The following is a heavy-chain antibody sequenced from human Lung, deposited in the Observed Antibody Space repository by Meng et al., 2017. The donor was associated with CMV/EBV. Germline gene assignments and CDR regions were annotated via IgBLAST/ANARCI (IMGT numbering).Heavy chain of an antibody. CDR2: ISFDGGTR. V-gene: IGHV3-30*14. CDR3: AREYGSSSAFDY. J-gene: IGHJ4*02. CDR1: GFTFSRYA. Sequence: GGSLRLXCAASGFTFSRYAFHWVRQAPGKGLEWVAVISFDGGTRYYADSVKGRFTISRDSSRNSLYLQLNSLRPEDTAVYYCAREYGSSSAFDYWVQGTLVTLVS. D-gene: IGHD6-6*01.